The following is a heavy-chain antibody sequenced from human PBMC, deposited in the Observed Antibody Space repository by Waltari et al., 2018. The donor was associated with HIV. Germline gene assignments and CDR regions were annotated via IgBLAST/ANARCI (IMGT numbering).Heavy chain of an antibody. CDR1: GLPGRSTY. D-gene: IGHD5-18*01. J-gene: IGHJ6*02. V-gene: IGHV3-66*01. CDR2: IYTGGST. Sequence: EVQLVESGGALVLHGGSLRLSCAASGLPGRSTYMTWARQAPGKGLEWVSLIYTGGSTYDADAVKGRFTISRDNSKNTLYLQMNSLRAEDTAVYYCASPDTTMVHGHYYFYHMDVWGQGTTVTVSS. CDR3: ASPDTTMVHGHYYFYHMDV.